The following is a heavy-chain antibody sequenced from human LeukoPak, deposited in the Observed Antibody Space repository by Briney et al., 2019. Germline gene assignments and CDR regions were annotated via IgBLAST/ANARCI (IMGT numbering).Heavy chain of an antibody. CDR2: ISHSGGST. CDR3: ARDSRSFIVMITEPRKNLVDY. CDR1: GFTFSSYA. D-gene: IGHD3-16*01. V-gene: IGHV3-23*01. J-gene: IGHJ4*02. Sequence: PGGSLRLSCAASGFTFSSYAMSWVRQAPGKGLEWVSGISHSGGSTYHADSVKGRFTISRDNSKNTLYLQMNSLRVEDTAVYYCARDSRSFIVMITEPRKNLVDYWGQGTLVTVSS.